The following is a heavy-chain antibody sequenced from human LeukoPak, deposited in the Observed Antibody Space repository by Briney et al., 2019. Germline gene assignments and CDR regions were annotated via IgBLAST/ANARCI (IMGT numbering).Heavy chain of an antibody. CDR1: GYSFASYW. CDR3: ARLWADVGDGYNFYYFDY. V-gene: IGHV5-51*01. CDR2: IYPGDSDT. Sequence: GESLKISCKGSGYSFASYWIAWVRQMPGKGLEWMGLIYPGDSDTRYSPSFQGQVTISADKSISTAYLQWSSLKASDTAMYYCARLWADVGDGYNFYYFDYWGQGTLVTVSS. J-gene: IGHJ4*02. D-gene: IGHD5-24*01.